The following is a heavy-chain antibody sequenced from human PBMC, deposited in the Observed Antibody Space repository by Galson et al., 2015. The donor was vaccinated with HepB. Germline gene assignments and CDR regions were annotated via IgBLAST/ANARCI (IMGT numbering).Heavy chain of an antibody. CDR2: IYPGDSET. J-gene: IGHJ3*02. CDR1: GYTFNTYW. CDR3: ARENMYDDAFDI. Sequence: QSGAEVKKPGESLKISCKGSGYTFNTYWIGWVRQMPGKGLEWMGIIYPGDSETRYSPSFQGQVTISADKSINTANLQWSSLKASDTAIHFCARENMYDDAFDIWGQGTMVTVSS. D-gene: IGHD2-8*01. V-gene: IGHV5-51*01.